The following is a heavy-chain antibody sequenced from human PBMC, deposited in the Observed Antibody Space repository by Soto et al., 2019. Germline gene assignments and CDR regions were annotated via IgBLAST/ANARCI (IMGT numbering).Heavy chain of an antibody. V-gene: IGHV3-23*01. J-gene: IGHJ4*02. CDR3: AKVPYYDILTGYLPPPKIDY. CDR1: GFTFSSYA. D-gene: IGHD3-9*01. CDR2: ISGSGGST. Sequence: PGGSLRLSCAASGFTFSSYAMSWVRQAPGKGLEWVSAISGSGGSTYYADSVKGRFNISRDNSKNTLYLQMNSLRAEDTAVYYCAKVPYYDILTGYLPPPKIDYWGQGTLVTVSS.